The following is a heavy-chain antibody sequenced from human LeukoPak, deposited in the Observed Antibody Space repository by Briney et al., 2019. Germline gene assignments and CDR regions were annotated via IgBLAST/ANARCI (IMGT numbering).Heavy chain of an antibody. Sequence: PVGSVSLSCVASGFTFSNYRLHWVRQAPGKGLAGVAVISNDGTNKYYADSVKGRFTFSRDNSKTTLYLQMNSLRTEDTAVYYCAKESTWTGTDTNYFDYWGQGTLVTVSS. CDR3: AKESTWTGTDTNYFDY. J-gene: IGHJ4*02. D-gene: IGHD3/OR15-3a*01. CDR2: ISNDGTNK. V-gene: IGHV3-30*18. CDR1: GFTFSNYR.